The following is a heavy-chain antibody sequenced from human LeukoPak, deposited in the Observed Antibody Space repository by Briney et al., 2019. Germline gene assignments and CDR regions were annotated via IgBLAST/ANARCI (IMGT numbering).Heavy chain of an antibody. D-gene: IGHD3-3*01. V-gene: IGHV3-66*02. CDR2: IYSGGST. Sequence: GGSLRLSCAASGHTVSINYMSRVRPAQGKGLEWVSVIYSGGSTYYADSVKGRFTISRDNSKNTLYHQMNSLRAEDMAVYYCARAPAGGFLEWYGYYGMDVWGQGTTVTVSS. CDR3: ARAPAGGFLEWYGYYGMDV. J-gene: IGHJ6*02. CDR1: GHTVSINY.